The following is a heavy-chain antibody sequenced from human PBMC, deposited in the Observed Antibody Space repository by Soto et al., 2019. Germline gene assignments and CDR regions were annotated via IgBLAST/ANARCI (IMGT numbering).Heavy chain of an antibody. CDR3: AKNGQWLATPPEA. V-gene: IGHV3-23*01. J-gene: IGHJ4*02. Sequence: EMQLLESGGASVQPGGSLRLSCAASGFSFGTFVMTWFRQAPGGGREWVASITDSGYTASYAETVEGRFTVSRDNSKNKLHLQMNDLRAEDTATYYCAKNGQWLATPPEAWGQGTLVTVSS. CDR1: GFSFGTFV. D-gene: IGHD6-19*01. CDR2: ITDSGYTA.